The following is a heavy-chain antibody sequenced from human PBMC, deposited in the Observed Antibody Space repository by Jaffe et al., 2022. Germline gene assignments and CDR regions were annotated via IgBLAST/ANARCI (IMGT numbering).Heavy chain of an antibody. J-gene: IGHJ4*02. D-gene: IGHD2-21*02. V-gene: IGHV4-61*02. CDR2: IYTSGST. Sequence: QVQLQESGPGLVKPSQTLSLTCTVSGGSISSGSYYWSWIRQPAGKGLEWIGRIYTSGSTNYNPSLKSRVTISVDTSKNQFSLKLSSVTAADTAVYYCAREGALGYCGGDCYFPRAPTFDYWGQGTLVTVSS. CDR1: GGSISSGSYY. CDR3: AREGALGYCGGDCYFPRAPTFDY.